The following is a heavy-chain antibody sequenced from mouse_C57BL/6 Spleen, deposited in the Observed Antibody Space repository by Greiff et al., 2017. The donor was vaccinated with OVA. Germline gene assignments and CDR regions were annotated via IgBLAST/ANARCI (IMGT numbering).Heavy chain of an antibody. CDR2: IDPSDSST. Sequence: VQLQQPGAELVKPGASVKLSCKASGYTFTSYWMQWVKQRPGQGLEWIGEIDPSDSSTNYNQKFKGKATLTVDTSSSTAYMQLSSLTSEASAVYHCARGGDGYFPSWFAYGGKGTLVTVSA. D-gene: IGHD2-3*01. CDR1: GYTFTSYW. CDR3: ARGGDGYFPSWFAY. J-gene: IGHJ3*01. V-gene: IGHV1-50*01.